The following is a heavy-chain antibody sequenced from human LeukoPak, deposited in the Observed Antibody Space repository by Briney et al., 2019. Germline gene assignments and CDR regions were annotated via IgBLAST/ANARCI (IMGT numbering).Heavy chain of an antibody. CDR2: IKQDGSEK. V-gene: IGHV3-7*03. J-gene: IGHJ4*02. CDR3: ASGLELDN. CDR1: GFTFSSYW. Sequence: GGSLRLSCAASGFTFSSYWMRWVRQAPGKGLEWVANIKQDGSEKNYVDSVKGRFTISRDNAKNSLYLQTNSLRAEDTAVYYCASGLELDNWGQGTLVTVSS.